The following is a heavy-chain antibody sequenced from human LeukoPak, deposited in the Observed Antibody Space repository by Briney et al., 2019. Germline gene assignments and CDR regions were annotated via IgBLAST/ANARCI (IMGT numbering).Heavy chain of an antibody. CDR3: ACAKNRAAGD. CDR1: GFTFSSYA. CDR2: ISGSGGTT. Sequence: PGGSLRLSCAASGFTFSSYAMSWVRQAPGKGLEWVSAISGSGGTTYYADSVKGRFTVSRDNSKNTLFLQMNSLRAKDTAVYYCACAKNRAAGDWGQGTLVTVSS. J-gene: IGHJ4*02. D-gene: IGHD6-13*01. V-gene: IGHV3-23*01.